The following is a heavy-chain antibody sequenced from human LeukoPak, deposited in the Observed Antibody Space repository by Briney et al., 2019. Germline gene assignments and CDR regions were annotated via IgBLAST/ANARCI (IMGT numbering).Heavy chain of an antibody. V-gene: IGHV3-33*01. CDR3: ARDQGITARLFEY. CDR1: RFTFSSYG. J-gene: IGHJ4*02. D-gene: IGHD6-6*01. Sequence: GGSLRLSCAASRFTFSSYGMHWVRQAPGKGLEWVAVIWYDGTNKYYADSVKGRFTISRDDSKNTLYLQMNSLRAEDTAVYYCARDQGITARLFEYWGQGTLVTVSS. CDR2: IWYDGTNK.